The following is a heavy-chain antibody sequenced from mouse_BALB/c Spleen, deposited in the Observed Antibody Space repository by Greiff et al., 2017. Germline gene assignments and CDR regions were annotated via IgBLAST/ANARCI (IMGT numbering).Heavy chain of an antibody. CDR3: ARGEIGTTSLFAY. CDR2: ISSGGST. D-gene: IGHD2-14*01. V-gene: IGHV5-6-5*01. CDR1: GFTFSSYA. J-gene: IGHJ3*01. Sequence: DVMLVESGGGLVKPGGSLKLSCAASGFTFSSYAMSWVRQTPEKRLEWVASISSGGSTYYPDSVKGRFTISRDNARNILYLQMSSLRSEDTAMYYCARGEIGTTSLFAYWGQGTLVTVSA.